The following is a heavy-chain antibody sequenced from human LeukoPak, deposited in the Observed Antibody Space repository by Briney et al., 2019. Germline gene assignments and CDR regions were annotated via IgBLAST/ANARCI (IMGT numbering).Heavy chain of an antibody. J-gene: IGHJ5*02. V-gene: IGHV4-39*01. CDR2: IYYSGST. CDR3: ARREGYCSSTSCYPSNWFDP. CDR1: GGSISSSSYY. Sequence: PSETLSLTCTVSGGSISSSSYYWGWIRQPPGKGLEWIGSIYYSGSTYYNPSLKSRVTISVDTSKNQFSLKLSSVTAAGTAVYYCARREGYCSSTSCYPSNWFDPWGQGTLVTVSS. D-gene: IGHD2-2*01.